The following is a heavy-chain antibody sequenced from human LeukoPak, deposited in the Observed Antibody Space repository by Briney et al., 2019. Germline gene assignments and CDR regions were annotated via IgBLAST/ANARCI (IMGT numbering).Heavy chain of an antibody. V-gene: IGHV1-18*01. CDR3: ARDRWYCSGGSCSWFDP. Sequence: GASVKVSCKASGYTFTSYGISWVRQAPRQGLEWMGWISAYNGNTNYAQRLQGRVTMTTDTSTSTAYMELRSLRSDDTAVYYCARDRWYCSGGSCSWFDPWGQGTLVTVSS. CDR2: ISAYNGNT. D-gene: IGHD2-15*01. CDR1: GYTFTSYG. J-gene: IGHJ5*02.